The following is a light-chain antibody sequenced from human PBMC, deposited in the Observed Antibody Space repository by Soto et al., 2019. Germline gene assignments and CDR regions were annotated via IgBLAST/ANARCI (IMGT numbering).Light chain of an antibody. Sequence: EIVMTQSPATLSVSPGERATLSCRASRNINRKLAWYQQKPGQAPRLLISGASTRATGIPARFSGSGSGTEFTLTISSLQSADVAVYYCQQYYDYPPLIFGGGTKVEIK. V-gene: IGKV3-15*01. J-gene: IGKJ4*01. CDR2: GAS. CDR1: RNINRK. CDR3: QQYYDYPPLI.